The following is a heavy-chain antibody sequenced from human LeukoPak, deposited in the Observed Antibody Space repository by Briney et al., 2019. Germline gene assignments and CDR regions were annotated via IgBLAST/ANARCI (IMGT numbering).Heavy chain of an antibody. V-gene: IGHV4-39*01. CDR3: AALGISLDFDY. D-gene: IGHD1-26*01. J-gene: IGHJ4*02. CDR2: IYYIGTT. Sequence: SETLSLTCTVSGGSISSYYWGWIRQPPGKGLEWIGNIYYIGTTYYNPSLKSRVTISLDTSKNEFSLKLTSVTAADTAVYYCAALGISLDFDYWGQGTLVTVSS. CDR1: GGSISSYY.